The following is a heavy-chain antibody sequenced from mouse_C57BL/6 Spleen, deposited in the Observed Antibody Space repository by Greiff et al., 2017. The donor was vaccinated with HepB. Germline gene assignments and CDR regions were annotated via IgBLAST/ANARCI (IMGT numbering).Heavy chain of an antibody. Sequence: VKLQQPGAELVMPGASVKLSCKASGYTFTSYWMHWVKQRPGQGLEWIGEIDPSDSYTNYNQKFKGKSTLTVDKSSSTAYMQLSSLTSEDSAVYYCARWAITTVVATDYFDYWGQGTTLTVSS. CDR1: GYTFTSYW. CDR3: ARWAITTVVATDYFDY. V-gene: IGHV1-69*01. J-gene: IGHJ2*01. CDR2: IDPSDSYT. D-gene: IGHD1-1*01.